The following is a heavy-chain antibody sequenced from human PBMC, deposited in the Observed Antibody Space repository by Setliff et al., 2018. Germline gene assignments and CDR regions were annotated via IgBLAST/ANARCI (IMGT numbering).Heavy chain of an antibody. D-gene: IGHD3-3*01. Sequence: PSETLSLTCTVSGGSISSSSYYWGWIRQPPGKGLEWIGSMYSGGNTYYNPSLKSRATISIDTSKNQFSLKLNSVTAADTAVYYCARAAGSRKYNFWSGYQPWGQGTLVTVSS. V-gene: IGHV4-39*07. CDR2: MYSGGNT. CDR1: GGSISSSSYY. J-gene: IGHJ4*02. CDR3: ARAAGSRKYNFWSGYQP.